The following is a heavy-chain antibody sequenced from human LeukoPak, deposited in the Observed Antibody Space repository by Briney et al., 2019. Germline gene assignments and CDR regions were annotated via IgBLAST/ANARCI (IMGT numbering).Heavy chain of an antibody. V-gene: IGHV4-59*01. Sequence: SQTLSLTCTVSGGSISSYYWSWIRQPPGKGLEWIGYIYYSGSTNYKPSLKSRATISVDTSKNQFSLKLSSVTAADTAVYYCARGYSSTWYAALGYWGQGTLVTVSS. CDR1: GGSISSYY. D-gene: IGHD6-13*01. J-gene: IGHJ4*02. CDR2: IYYSGST. CDR3: ARGYSSTWYAALGY.